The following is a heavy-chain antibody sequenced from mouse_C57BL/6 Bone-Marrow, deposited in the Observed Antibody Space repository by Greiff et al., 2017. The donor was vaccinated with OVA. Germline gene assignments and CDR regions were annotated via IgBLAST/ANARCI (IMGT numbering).Heavy chain of an antibody. CDR1: GYSITSGYY. J-gene: IGHJ1*03. CDR3: ARELTTVGYFEV. CDR2: ISYDGSN. Sequence: VQLQQSGPGLVKPSQSLSLTCSVTGYSITSGYYWNWIRQFPGNKLEWMGYISYDGSNNYNPSLKNRISITRDTSKNQFFLKLNSVTTEDTATYYCARELTTVGYFEVWGTGTTVTVSS. D-gene: IGHD1-1*01. V-gene: IGHV3-6*01.